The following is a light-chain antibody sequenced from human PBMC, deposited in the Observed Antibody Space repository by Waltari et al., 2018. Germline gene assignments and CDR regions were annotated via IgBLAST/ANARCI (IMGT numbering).Light chain of an antibody. CDR3: QQCYGLPYT. CDR1: QNIDKY. Sequence: DIQMTQSPSSLSASVGDRVTITCRASQNIDKYVSWYQQKPGKVPVLLIPSASTLQSNVPSRFSGSGSGTEFTLIINSLQPEDFGTYFCQQCYGLPYTFGQGTKVEI. CDR2: SAS. V-gene: IGKV1-39*01. J-gene: IGKJ2*01.